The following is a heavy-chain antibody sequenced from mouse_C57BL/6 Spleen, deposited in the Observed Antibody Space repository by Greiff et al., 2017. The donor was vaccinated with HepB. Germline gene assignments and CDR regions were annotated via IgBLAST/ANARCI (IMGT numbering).Heavy chain of an antibody. Sequence: QVQLQQPGAELVMPGASVKLSCKASGYTFTSYWMHWVKQRPGQGLEWIGEFNPSDSYTNYNQKFKGKSTLTVDKSSSTAYMQLSSLTSEDSAVYYCARRGYYYGSSSFFDYWGQGTTLTVSS. J-gene: IGHJ2*01. V-gene: IGHV1-69*01. CDR2: FNPSDSYT. CDR1: GYTFTSYW. D-gene: IGHD1-1*01. CDR3: ARRGYYYGSSSFFDY.